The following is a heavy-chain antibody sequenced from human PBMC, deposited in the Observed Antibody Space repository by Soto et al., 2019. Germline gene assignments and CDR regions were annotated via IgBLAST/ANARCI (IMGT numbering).Heavy chain of an antibody. Sequence: EVQLLESGGGLVQPGGSLRLACAASGFSFNSYAMVWVRQAPGKGLEWVSVISARGGSSYFADSVKGRFTISRDNSKNXXXXXXXXXXXXXXXXXXXXXXXXXYSASVDRWGQGTLVLVSS. V-gene: IGHV3-23*01. D-gene: IGHD5-12*01. CDR2: ISARGGSS. CDR3: XXXXXXYSASVDR. CDR1: GFSFNSYA. J-gene: IGHJ5*02.